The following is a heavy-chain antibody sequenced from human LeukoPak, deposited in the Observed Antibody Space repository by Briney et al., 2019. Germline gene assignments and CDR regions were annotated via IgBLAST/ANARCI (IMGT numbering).Heavy chain of an antibody. J-gene: IGHJ1*01. CDR1: GFTFSNYA. V-gene: IGHV4-59*01. Sequence: PGGSLRLSCAASGFTFSNYAMSWVRQAPGKGLEWIGYIYYGGSTNYNPSLKSRVTISVDTSKNQFSLKLSSVTAADTAVYYCARDGIAVAGTLFQHWGQGTLVTVSS. CDR2: IYYGGST. D-gene: IGHD6-19*01. CDR3: ARDGIAVAGTLFQH.